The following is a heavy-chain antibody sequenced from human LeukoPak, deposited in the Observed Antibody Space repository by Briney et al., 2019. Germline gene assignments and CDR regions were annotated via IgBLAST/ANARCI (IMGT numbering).Heavy chain of an antibody. CDR3: VRHDGRGGATMGAFDS. CDR1: GFTFSSYA. CDR2: IYYGQTI. J-gene: IGHJ5*01. D-gene: IGHD4/OR15-4a*01. V-gene: IGHV4-39*01. Sequence: GSLRLSCAASGFTFSSYAMSWVRQSPGKGLEWIGSIYYGQTIYYNPSLNSRVTISVVTSKDHFTLQLNSVTAADTAVYYCVRHDGRGGATMGAFDSWGQGSLVTVSS.